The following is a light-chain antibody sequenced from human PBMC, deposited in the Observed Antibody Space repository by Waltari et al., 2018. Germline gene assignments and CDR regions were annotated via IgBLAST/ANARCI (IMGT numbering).Light chain of an antibody. CDR2: WTS. CDR1: QSVFYSSNNKNY. V-gene: IGKV4-1*01. J-gene: IGKJ1*01. CDR3: QQYYISPWT. Sequence: DIVMTKSPDSLAVSLGERATINCQSSQSVFYSSNNKNYLAWYQQKPGQPPKLLISWTSTRGSGVPDRCSGSGSGTDFTLTISTLQAEDVAVYYCQQYYISPWTFGQGTKVEIK.